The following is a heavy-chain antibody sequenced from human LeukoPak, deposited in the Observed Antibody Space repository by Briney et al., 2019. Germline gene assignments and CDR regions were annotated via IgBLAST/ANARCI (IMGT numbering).Heavy chain of an antibody. Sequence: SETLSLTCTVSGGSISSGSYYWSWIRRPAGKGLEWIVRIYTSGSTNCDPSLKSRVTISVDTSKNQFSLKLSSVTAADTAVYYCARAVGDYGGYSYAFDIWGQGTMVTVSS. J-gene: IGHJ3*02. CDR2: IYTSGST. D-gene: IGHD4-23*01. CDR1: GGSISSGSYY. V-gene: IGHV4-61*02. CDR3: ARAVGDYGGYSYAFDI.